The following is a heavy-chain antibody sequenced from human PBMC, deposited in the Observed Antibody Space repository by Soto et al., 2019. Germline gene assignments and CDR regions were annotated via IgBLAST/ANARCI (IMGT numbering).Heavy chain of an antibody. D-gene: IGHD1-26*01. Sequence: GASVKVSCKASGYTFTGYYIHWVRQAPGQGLEWMGWINPNTGGTNYAQKFQGRVTMTRDTSFSTAYMELRALRSDDTAVYYCAREVGGTYSYFDYWGQGXLVTVSS. CDR3: AREVGGTYSYFDY. CDR2: INPNTGGT. J-gene: IGHJ4*02. V-gene: IGHV1-2*02. CDR1: GYTFTGYY.